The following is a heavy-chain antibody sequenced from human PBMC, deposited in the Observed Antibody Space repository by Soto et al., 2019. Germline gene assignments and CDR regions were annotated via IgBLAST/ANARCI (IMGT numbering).Heavy chain of an antibody. CDR2: ISAYNGNT. V-gene: IGHV1-18*01. Sequence: QVQLVQSGAEVKKPGASVKVSCKASGYTFTSYGISWVRQAPGQGLERMGWISAYNGNTNYAQKLQGRVTMTTDTSTSTAYMELRSLRSDDTAVYYCARVDYDFWSGYYDPYWGQVTLVTVSS. CDR1: GYTFTSYG. J-gene: IGHJ4*02. D-gene: IGHD3-3*01. CDR3: ARVDYDFWSGYYDPY.